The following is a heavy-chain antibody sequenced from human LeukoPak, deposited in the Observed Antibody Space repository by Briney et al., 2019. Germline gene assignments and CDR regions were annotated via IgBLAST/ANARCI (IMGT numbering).Heavy chain of an antibody. J-gene: IGHJ6*02. CDR2: IIPILGIA. CDR1: GGTFSSYA. D-gene: IGHD2-2*02. Sequence: ASVKVSCKASGGTFSSYAISWVRQAPGQGLEWMGRIIPILGIANYAQKFQGRVTITADKSTSTACMELSSLRSEDTAVYYCARSRPKYCSSTSCYSYYYYGMDVWGQGTTVTVSS. CDR3: ARSRPKYCSSTSCYSYYYYGMDV. V-gene: IGHV1-69*04.